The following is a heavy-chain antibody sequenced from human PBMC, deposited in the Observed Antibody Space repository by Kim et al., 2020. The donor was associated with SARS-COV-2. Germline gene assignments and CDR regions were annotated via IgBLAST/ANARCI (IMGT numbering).Heavy chain of an antibody. D-gene: IGHD6-13*01. CDR1: GFTFSSYS. V-gene: IGHV3-21*01. CDR2: ISSSSSYI. Sequence: GGSLRLSCAASGFTFSSYSMNWVRQAPGKGLEWVSSISSSSSYIYYADSVKGRFTISRDNATNSLYLQMNSLRAEDTAVYYCARDFDSSSLYTRGVDYWGQGTLVTVSS. CDR3: ARDFDSSSLYTRGVDY. J-gene: IGHJ4*02.